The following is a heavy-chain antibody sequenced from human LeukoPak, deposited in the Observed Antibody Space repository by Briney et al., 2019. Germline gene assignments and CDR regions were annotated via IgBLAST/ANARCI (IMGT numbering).Heavy chain of an antibody. V-gene: IGHV3-20*04. D-gene: IGHD2-2*01. CDR1: GFTFDDYG. Sequence: PGGSLRLSCAASGFTFDDYGMSWVRQAPGKGLEWVSGINWNGGSTGYADSVKGQFTISRDNSKNSLYLQMNSVRTEDTALYYCAKDMPGYCSSTSCSDPWGQGTLVTVSS. CDR2: INWNGGST. CDR3: AKDMPGYCSSTSCSDP. J-gene: IGHJ5*02.